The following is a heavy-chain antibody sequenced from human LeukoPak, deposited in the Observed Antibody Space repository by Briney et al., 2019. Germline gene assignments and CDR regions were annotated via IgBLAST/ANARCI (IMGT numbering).Heavy chain of an antibody. D-gene: IGHD5-24*01. CDR1: GGSISSYY. Sequence: SETLSLTCTVSGGSISSYYWSWIRQPPGKGLEWIGYIYHSGSTYYNPSLKSRVTISVDTSKNQFSLKLSSVTAADTAVYYCARGFDGYPFDYWGQGTLVTVSS. V-gene: IGHV4-59*12. CDR3: ARGFDGYPFDY. CDR2: IYHSGST. J-gene: IGHJ4*02.